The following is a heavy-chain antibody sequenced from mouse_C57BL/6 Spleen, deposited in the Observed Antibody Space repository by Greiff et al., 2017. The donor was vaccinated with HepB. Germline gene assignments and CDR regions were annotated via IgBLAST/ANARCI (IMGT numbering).Heavy chain of an antibody. CDR1: GFTFTDYY. CDR2: IRNKANGYTT. D-gene: IGHD4-1*01. J-gene: IGHJ2*01. Sequence: VQLKESGGGLVQPGGSLSLSCAASGFTFTDYYMSWVRQPPGKALEWLGFIRNKANGYTTEYSASVKGRFTISRDNSQSILYLQMNALRAEDSATYYCARCLTGYFAYWGQGTTLTVSS. V-gene: IGHV7-3*01. CDR3: ARCLTGYFAY.